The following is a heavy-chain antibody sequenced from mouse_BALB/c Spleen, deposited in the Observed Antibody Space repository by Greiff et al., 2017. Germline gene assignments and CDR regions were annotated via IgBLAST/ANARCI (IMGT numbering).Heavy chain of an antibody. J-gene: IGHJ4*01. Sequence: EVQLQQSGPGLVKPSQSLSLTCTVTGYSITSDYAWNWIRQFPGNKLEWMGYISYSGSTSYNPSLKSRISITRDTSKNQFFLQLNSVTTEDTATYYCARRGDDGMDYWGQGTSVTVSS. CDR3: ARRGDDGMDY. CDR1: GYSITSDYA. V-gene: IGHV3-2*02. CDR2: ISYSGST.